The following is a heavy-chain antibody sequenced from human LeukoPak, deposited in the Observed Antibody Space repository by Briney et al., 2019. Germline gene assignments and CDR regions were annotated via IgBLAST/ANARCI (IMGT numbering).Heavy chain of an antibody. CDR3: ARERGSYDFWSGYRYWYFDL. CDR2: ITPTSGNT. D-gene: IGHD3-3*01. Sequence: ASVKVSCKASGYTFTSYDINWVRQATGQGLEWMGWITPTSGNTGYAQKFQGRVTMTRNTSISTAYMELSSLRSEDTAVYYCARERGSYDFWSGYRYWYFDLWGRGTLVTVSS. J-gene: IGHJ2*01. V-gene: IGHV1-8*01. CDR1: GYTFTSYD.